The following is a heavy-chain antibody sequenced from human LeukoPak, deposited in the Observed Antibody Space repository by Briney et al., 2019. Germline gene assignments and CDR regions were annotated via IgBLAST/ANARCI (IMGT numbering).Heavy chain of an antibody. CDR2: ISGSGGST. J-gene: IGHJ4*02. CDR3: AKAALRATPLPFDY. D-gene: IGHD4-17*01. V-gene: IGHV3-23*01. CDR1: GFTFSSYW. Sequence: GGSLRLSCAASGFTFSSYWMHWVRQAPGKGLEWVSAISGSGGSTYYADSVKGRFTISRDNSKNTLYLQMHSLRAEDTAVYYCAKAALRATPLPFDYWGQGTLVTVSS.